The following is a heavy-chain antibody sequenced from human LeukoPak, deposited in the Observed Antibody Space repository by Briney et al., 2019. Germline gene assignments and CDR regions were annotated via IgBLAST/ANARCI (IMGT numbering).Heavy chain of an antibody. V-gene: IGHV1-69*13. CDR3: AREVREAVAGTIYYYYGMDV. CDR2: IIPIFGTA. J-gene: IGHJ6*02. CDR1: GGTFSSYA. D-gene: IGHD6-19*01. Sequence: SVKVSCKASGGTFSSYAISWVRQAPGQGLEWMGGIIPIFGTANYAQKFQGRVTITADESTSTAYMELSSLRSEDTAVYYCAREVREAVAGTIYYYYGMDVWGQGTTVTVSS.